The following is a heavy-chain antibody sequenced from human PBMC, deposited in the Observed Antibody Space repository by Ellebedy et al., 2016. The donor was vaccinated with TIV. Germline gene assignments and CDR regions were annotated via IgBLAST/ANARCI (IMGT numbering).Heavy chain of an antibody. D-gene: IGHD4-17*01. J-gene: IGHJ6*02. CDR1: GGSISSYY. Sequence: SETLSLTXTVSGGSISSYYWSWIRQPPGKGLEWIGYIYYSGSTNYNPSLKSRVTISVDTSKNQFSLKLSSVTAADTAVYYCARVITTGYYYGMDVWGQGTTVTVSS. V-gene: IGHV4-59*01. CDR2: IYYSGST. CDR3: ARVITTGYYYGMDV.